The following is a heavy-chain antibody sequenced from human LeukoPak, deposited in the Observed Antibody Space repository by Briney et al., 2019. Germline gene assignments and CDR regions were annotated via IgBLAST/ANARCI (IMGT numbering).Heavy chain of an antibody. Sequence: QSGGSLRLSCAASGFTFSSYAMSWVRQAPGKGLEWVSAISGSGGSTYYADSVKGRFTISRDNSKNTLCLQMNSLRAEDTAVYYCAKDQKAMIVVVITYWGQGTLVTVSS. J-gene: IGHJ4*02. CDR2: ISGSGGST. D-gene: IGHD3-22*01. V-gene: IGHV3-23*01. CDR1: GFTFSSYA. CDR3: AKDQKAMIVVVITY.